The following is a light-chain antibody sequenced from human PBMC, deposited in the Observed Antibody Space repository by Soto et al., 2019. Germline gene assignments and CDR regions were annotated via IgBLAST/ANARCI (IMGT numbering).Light chain of an antibody. Sequence: SVLTHSRSVSGPPGQSGTICCTGTSSDVGRYDYVSWYQQYPGEAPKLIIYDVTERPSGVPDRFSGYKYGNTASLTISGLRAEDEAAYSWCSFAGSYSYVFGSGTKVTVL. CDR3: CSFAGSYSYV. J-gene: IGLJ1*01. V-gene: IGLV2-11*01. CDR2: DVT. CDR1: SSDVGRYDY.